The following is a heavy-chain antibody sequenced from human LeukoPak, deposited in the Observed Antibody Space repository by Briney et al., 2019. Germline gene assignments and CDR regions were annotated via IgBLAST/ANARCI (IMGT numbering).Heavy chain of an antibody. V-gene: IGHV3-33*01. D-gene: IGHD6-13*01. CDR3: VRGVGVSRFNYFDP. CDR1: GFTFSSFG. J-gene: IGHJ5*02. Sequence: GGSLRLSCAASGFTFSSFGMHWVRHAPGKGLEWVAVIWYDASNKYYADSVKGRFTISRDNSKNTLFLQMNSLRDDDTAVYYRVRGVGVSRFNYFDPWGQGTLVIVSS. CDR2: IWYDASNK.